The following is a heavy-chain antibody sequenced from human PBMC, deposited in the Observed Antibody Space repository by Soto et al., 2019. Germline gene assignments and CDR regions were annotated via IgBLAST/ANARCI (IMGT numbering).Heavy chain of an antibody. V-gene: IGHV1-69*06. Sequence: QVQLVQSGAEVKRPGSSVRVSCKASGGTFSNYAFSWVRQAPGQGLEWMGAIITKFGTPNYAQNFQGRVTISADRSTSTAYLELSSLRSEDTAVYYCARDTTATTVPYFDYWGQGTLVTVPS. CDR1: GGTFSNYA. J-gene: IGHJ4*02. D-gene: IGHD1-1*01. CDR3: ARDTTATTVPYFDY. CDR2: IITKFGTP.